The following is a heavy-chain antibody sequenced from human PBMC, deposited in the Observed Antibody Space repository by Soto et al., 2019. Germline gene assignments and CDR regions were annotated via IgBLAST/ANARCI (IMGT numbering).Heavy chain of an antibody. CDR2: INAGTGNT. CDR3: ARGCSGGSCYIFEY. V-gene: IGHV1-3*01. Sequence: QVPLVQSGAEVKKAGASVKVSCKASGYTFTSYAVHWVRQAPGQSLEWMGWINAGTGNTKYSQKFQGRVTITRDTSASTVFMELSSLKSEDTVVYYCARGCSGGSCYIFEYWGQGTLVTVSS. J-gene: IGHJ4*02. D-gene: IGHD2-15*01. CDR1: GYTFTSYA.